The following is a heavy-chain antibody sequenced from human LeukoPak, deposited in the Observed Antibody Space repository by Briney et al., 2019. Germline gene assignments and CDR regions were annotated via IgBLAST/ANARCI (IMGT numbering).Heavy chain of an antibody. CDR1: GFAFSSYW. Sequence: GGSLRLSCAASGFAFSSYWMSWVRQAPGQGLEWMGWISAYNGNTNYAQKLQGRVTMTTDTSTSTAYMELRSLRSDDTAVYYCARDPPPYSGYEGLFDYWGQGTLVTVSS. D-gene: IGHD5-12*01. CDR2: ISAYNGNT. CDR3: ARDPPPYSGYEGLFDY. V-gene: IGHV1-18*01. J-gene: IGHJ4*02.